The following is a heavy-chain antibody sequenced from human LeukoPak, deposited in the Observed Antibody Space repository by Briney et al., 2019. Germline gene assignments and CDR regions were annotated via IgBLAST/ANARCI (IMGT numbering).Heavy chain of an antibody. V-gene: IGHV3-15*06. D-gene: IGHD2-2*02. J-gene: IGHJ4*02. CDR3: TTEYHLLYRDY. CDR1: GIINSNCR. CDR2: IKSKTDGGTT. Sequence: GAPHILFCGSWGIINSNCRMSWLHMAGGRGVEWVISIKSKTDGGTTCYAAHVEGRFTISRDDSKNTLYLQMNSLKTEDTAVYYCTTEYHLLYRDYWGQGTLVTVSS.